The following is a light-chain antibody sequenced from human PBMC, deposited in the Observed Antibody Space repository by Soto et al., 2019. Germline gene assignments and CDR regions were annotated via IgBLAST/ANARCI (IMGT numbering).Light chain of an antibody. V-gene: IGKV1-27*01. CDR3: QEYNSAPWT. CDR2: AAS. Sequence: DIQMTQSPSSLSASVGDRVTITCRASQGISNFLAWHQQKPGKVPKLLIYAASTLQSGVPSRFSASGSGTDFTLTITSLQPEDVATYYCQEYNSAPWTFCQGTKVEIK. CDR1: QGISNF. J-gene: IGKJ1*01.